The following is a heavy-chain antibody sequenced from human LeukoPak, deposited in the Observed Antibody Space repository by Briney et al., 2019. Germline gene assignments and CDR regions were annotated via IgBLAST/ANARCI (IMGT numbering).Heavy chain of an antibody. CDR1: GFTFSNYW. J-gene: IGHJ4*02. CDR2: MNQDGREK. V-gene: IGHV3-7*01. Sequence: GGSLRLSCAASGFTFSNYWMTWVRQAPGKGLECVANMNQDGREKYYVDSMKGRFTISRDNAKNSLYLQMNSLRAEDTAVYYCWRRGYWGQGTLVTVSS. CDR3: WRRGY.